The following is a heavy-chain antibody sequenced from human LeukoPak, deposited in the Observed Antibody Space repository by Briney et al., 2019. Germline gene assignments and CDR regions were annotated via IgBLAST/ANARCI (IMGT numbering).Heavy chain of an antibody. CDR3: AKRTYYYDSSGYLDY. V-gene: IGHV3-23*01. J-gene: IGHJ4*02. CDR2: ISGSGGST. Sequence: GGSLRLSCAASGFTFSSYAMSWVRQAPGKGLEWVSAISGSGGSTYYADSVKGRFTISRDNSKNTLYLQMNSLRAEDTAVYYCAKRTYYYDSSGYLDYWGQGTLVTVSS. D-gene: IGHD3-22*01. CDR1: GFTFSSYA.